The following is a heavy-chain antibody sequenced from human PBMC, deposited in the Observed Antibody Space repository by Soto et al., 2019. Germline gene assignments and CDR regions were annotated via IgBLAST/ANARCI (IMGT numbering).Heavy chain of an antibody. Sequence: QGPLVQSGVEVKKPGASLKVSCSASGHTFTNFGVTWVRQAPGQGLEWMGWISPYTDDPSYAQKFQGRVTMTIDTSTSTAYLDLRSLTSDDTAVYYCARVIPGAEAWFHPWGQGTLVTVSS. CDR3: ARVIPGAEAWFHP. D-gene: IGHD2-2*01. CDR2: ISPYTDDP. V-gene: IGHV1-18*01. J-gene: IGHJ5*02. CDR1: GHTFTNFG.